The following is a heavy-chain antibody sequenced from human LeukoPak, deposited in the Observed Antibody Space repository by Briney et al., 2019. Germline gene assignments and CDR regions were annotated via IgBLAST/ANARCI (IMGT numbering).Heavy chain of an antibody. J-gene: IGHJ4*02. CDR1: GFTVSSNS. CDR2: INSDGSST. Sequence: GGSLRLSCTVSGFTVSSNSWSWLRQAPGKGVVWVSRINSDGSSTRCADSVKRRFTISRDTSKNTLFLQVNSLRAEATVVYYCAKDRDDYVWGTHRSFDHWGQGTLVTVSS. CDR3: AKDRDDYVWGTHRSFDH. D-gene: IGHD3-16*02. V-gene: IGHV3-74*01.